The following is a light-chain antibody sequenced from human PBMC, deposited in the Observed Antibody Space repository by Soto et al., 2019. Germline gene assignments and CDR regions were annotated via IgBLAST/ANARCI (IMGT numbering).Light chain of an antibody. CDR1: QSISSN. J-gene: IGKJ3*01. CDR3: QQHNNWPFT. CDR2: GAS. Sequence: EIVMTQSPATLSVSPGERATLSCRASQSISSNLAWYQQKPGQAPRLLIYGASTRATGIPATFSGSGSGTEFPLTISSLQSEDFAVYYCQQHNNWPFTFGPGTKVDIK. V-gene: IGKV3-15*01.